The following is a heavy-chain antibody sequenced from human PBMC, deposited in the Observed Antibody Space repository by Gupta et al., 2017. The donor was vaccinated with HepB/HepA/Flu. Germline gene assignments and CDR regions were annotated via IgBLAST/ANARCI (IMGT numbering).Heavy chain of an antibody. V-gene: IGHV1-46*01. CDR1: GYTFTNFY. D-gene: IGHD1-26*01. Sequence: QVQLQQPWAEMWKPGPSVKASCKTSGYTFTNFYLHWVRQAPGQGLEWRGIITPRDGSKSDAQKGNDRVTMTTDTSTSTVCMEVGSRRADDTAVYYCAREGAVFWAFDSGGQGTTVTVSS. J-gene: IGHJ3*02. CDR3: AREGAVFWAFDS. CDR2: ITPRDGSK.